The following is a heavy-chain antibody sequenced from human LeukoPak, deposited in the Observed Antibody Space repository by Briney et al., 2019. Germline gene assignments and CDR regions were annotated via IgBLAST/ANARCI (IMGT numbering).Heavy chain of an antibody. D-gene: IGHD2-15*01. J-gene: IGHJ5*02. CDR2: INPNSGGT. CDR1: GYTFTGYY. V-gene: IGHV1-2*02. Sequence: ASVKVSCKASGYTFTGYYMHWVRQAPGQGLEWLGWINPNSGGTNYAQKFQGRVTMTRDTSISTAYMELSRLRSGDTAVYYCARVGGSWLDNWFDPWGQGTLVTVSS. CDR3: ARVGGSWLDNWFDP.